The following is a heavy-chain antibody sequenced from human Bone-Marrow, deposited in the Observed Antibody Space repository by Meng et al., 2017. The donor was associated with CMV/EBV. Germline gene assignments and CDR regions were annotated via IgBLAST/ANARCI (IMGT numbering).Heavy chain of an antibody. CDR2: ISSSSSTI. V-gene: IGHV3-48*04. CDR1: GFTFSSYS. Sequence: GGSLRLSCAASGFTFSSYSMNWVRQAPGKGLEWVSYISSSSSTIYYADSVKGRFTISRDNAKNSLYLQMNSLRAEDTAVYYCARDQKKRIFGVVIHKKYYYYYYGMDVWGQGTTVTVSS. J-gene: IGHJ6*02. CDR3: ARDQKKRIFGVVIHKKYYYYYYGMDV. D-gene: IGHD3-3*01.